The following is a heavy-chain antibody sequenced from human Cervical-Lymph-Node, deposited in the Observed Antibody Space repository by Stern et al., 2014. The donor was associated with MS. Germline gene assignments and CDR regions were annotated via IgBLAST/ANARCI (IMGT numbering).Heavy chain of an antibody. CDR2: ISADSGST. Sequence: VQLVESGTEVKTPGASLIVSCKAAGYTFTKYGLSWVRQAPGQGLEWLGWISADSGSTKYTQNLRDRLTLTRDTSTGTAYMELRTLRPEDTAVYYCARDKMHAFDSWGQGTPVSVSS. V-gene: IGHV1-18*01. CDR1: GYTFTKYG. D-gene: IGHD2-8*01. CDR3: ARDKMHAFDS. J-gene: IGHJ4*02.